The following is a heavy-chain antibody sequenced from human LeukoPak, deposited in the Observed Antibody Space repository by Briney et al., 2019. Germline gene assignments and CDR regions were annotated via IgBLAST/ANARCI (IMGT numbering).Heavy chain of an antibody. CDR2: IIPIFGTA. CDR1: GYTFTSYG. CDR3: ARGGDLPIVPAAINWFDP. V-gene: IGHV1-69*05. D-gene: IGHD2-2*01. Sequence: ASVKVSCKASGYTFTSYGISWVRQAPGQGLEWMGRIIPIFGTANYAQKFQGRVTITTDESTSTAYMELSSLRSEDTAVYYCARGGDLPIVPAAINWFDPWGQGTLVTVSS. J-gene: IGHJ5*02.